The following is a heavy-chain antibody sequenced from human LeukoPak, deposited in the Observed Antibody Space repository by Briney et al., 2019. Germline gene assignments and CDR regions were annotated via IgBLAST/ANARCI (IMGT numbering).Heavy chain of an antibody. D-gene: IGHD3-10*01. CDR3: AKADSYYGSGTYGY. Sequence: GGSLRLSCAASGFTFSSYGMHWVRQAPGKGLEWVSAISGSGGNTYYADSVKGRFTISRDNSKNTLYLQMNSLRAEDTAVYYCAKADSYYGSGTYGYWGQGTLVTVSS. CDR2: ISGSGGNT. CDR1: GFTFSSYG. V-gene: IGHV3-23*01. J-gene: IGHJ4*02.